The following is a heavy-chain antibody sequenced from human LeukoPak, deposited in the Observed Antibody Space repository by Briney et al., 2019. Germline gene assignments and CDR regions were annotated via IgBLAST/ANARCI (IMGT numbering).Heavy chain of an antibody. D-gene: IGHD2-15*01. V-gene: IGHV4-34*01. J-gene: IGHJ3*02. CDR1: GGSFSGYY. CDR2: INHSGST. Sequence: SETLSLTCAVYGGSFSGYYWSWIRQPPGKGLEWIGEINHSGSTNYNPSLKSRVTISVDTSKNQFSLKLSSVTAADTAVYYCAVSRSGSIFVFDIWGQGTMVTVSS. CDR3: AVSRSGSIFVFDI.